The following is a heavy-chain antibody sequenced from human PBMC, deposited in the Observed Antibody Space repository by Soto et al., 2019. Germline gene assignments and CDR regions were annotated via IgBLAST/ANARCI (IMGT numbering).Heavy chain of an antibody. CDR2: IYSGGST. J-gene: IGHJ6*03. V-gene: IGHV3-53*04. CDR3: ARQMPYYDFWSGYAYYMDV. Sequence: GGSLRLSCAASGFTVSSNYMSWVRQAPGKGLEWVSVIYSGGSTYYADSVKGRFTISRHNSKNTLYLQMNSLRAEDTAVYYCARQMPYYDFWSGYAYYMDVWGKGTTVTVSS. D-gene: IGHD3-3*01. CDR1: GFTVSSNY.